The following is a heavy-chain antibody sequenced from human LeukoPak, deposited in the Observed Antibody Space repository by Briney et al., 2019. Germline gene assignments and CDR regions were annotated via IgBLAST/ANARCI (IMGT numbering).Heavy chain of an antibody. CDR2: MNPNSGNT. J-gene: IGHJ4*02. CDR1: GYTFTSYD. D-gene: IGHD1-26*01. Sequence: ASVKVSCKASGYTFTSYDINWVRQATGQGLEWMGWMNPNSGNTGYAQKFQGRVTITADESTSTAYMELSSLRSEDTAVYYCQMAVLVGATRGGYYFDYWGQGTLVTVSS. V-gene: IGHV1-8*01. CDR3: QMAVLVGATRGGYYFDY.